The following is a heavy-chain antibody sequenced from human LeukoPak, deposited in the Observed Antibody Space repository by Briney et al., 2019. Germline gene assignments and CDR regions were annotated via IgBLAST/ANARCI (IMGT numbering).Heavy chain of an antibody. Sequence: GASVKVSCKASGYTFTSYAMHWVRQAPGQRLEWMGWINAGNGNTKYSQEFQGRVTITADESTSTAYMELSGLRYEDTAVYYCARTTSAAYYYYYMDVWGKGTTVTIS. J-gene: IGHJ6*03. D-gene: IGHD1-14*01. CDR2: INAGNGNT. V-gene: IGHV1-3*03. CDR3: ARTTSAAYYYYYMDV. CDR1: GYTFTSYA.